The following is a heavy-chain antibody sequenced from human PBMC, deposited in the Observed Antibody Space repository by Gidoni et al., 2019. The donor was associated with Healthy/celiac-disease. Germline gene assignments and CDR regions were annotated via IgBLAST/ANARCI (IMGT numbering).Heavy chain of an antibody. CDR1: GFTFSSYA. D-gene: IGHD3-9*01. J-gene: IGHJ3*02. V-gene: IGHV3-23*01. CDR2: IRGSGGST. Sequence: EVQLLESGGGLVQPGGSLRLSCAPSGFTFSSYAMSWVRQAPGKGLEWVSAIRGSGGSTYYADSVKGRFTISRDNSKNTLYLQMNSLRAEDTAVYYCAKDRVAWDILNAFDIWGQGTMVTVSS. CDR3: AKDRVAWDILNAFDI.